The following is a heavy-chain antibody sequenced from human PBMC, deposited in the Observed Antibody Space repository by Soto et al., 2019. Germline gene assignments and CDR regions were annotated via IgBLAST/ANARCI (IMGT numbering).Heavy chain of an antibody. J-gene: IGHJ6*02. CDR2: IYYSGST. D-gene: IGHD5-18*01. Sequence: QVQLQESGPGLVKPSQTLSLTCTVSGGSISSGGYYWSWIRQHPGKGLEWIGYIYYSGSTYYNPSLTSRVTISVDTSKNQFSLKLSSVTAADTAVYYCARGDVDTAMDNYYGMDVWGQGTTVTVSS. CDR1: GGSISSGGYY. CDR3: ARGDVDTAMDNYYGMDV. V-gene: IGHV4-31*03.